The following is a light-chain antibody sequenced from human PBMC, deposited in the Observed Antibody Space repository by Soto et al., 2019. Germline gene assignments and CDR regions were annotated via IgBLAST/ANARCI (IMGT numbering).Light chain of an antibody. J-gene: IGKJ1*01. CDR1: QSISNH. V-gene: IGKV1-39*01. CDR2: TSS. Sequence: DIQMTQSPSSLSASVEDRVIITCRASQSISNHLNWYQQKPGKAPTLLIFTSSSLQSGVPSRFSGSGSGTDFILTISSLQPEDFATYYCQQSYSTPPTFGQGTKVDIK. CDR3: QQSYSTPPT.